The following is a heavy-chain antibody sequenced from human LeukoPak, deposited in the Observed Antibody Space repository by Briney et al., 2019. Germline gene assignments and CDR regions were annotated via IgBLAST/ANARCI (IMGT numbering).Heavy chain of an antibody. V-gene: IGHV4-59*01. CDR1: GGSISSYY. D-gene: IGHD3-10*01. J-gene: IGHJ5*02. CDR3: ARNGGSGSPWWFDP. CDR2: VYYSGST. Sequence: SETLSLTCTVSGGSISSYYWSWLRQPPGKGLEWIGYVYYSGSTNYNPSLKSRVTIPVDTSKNQFSLKLSSVTAADTAVYYCARNGGSGSPWWFDPWGQGTLVTVSS.